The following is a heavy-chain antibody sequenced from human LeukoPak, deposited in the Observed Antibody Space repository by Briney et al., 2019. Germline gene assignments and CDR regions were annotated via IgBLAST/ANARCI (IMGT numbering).Heavy chain of an antibody. J-gene: IGHJ3*02. V-gene: IGHV3-48*01. CDR3: AGGSGSFDAFDI. CDR1: GFTFSSYS. CDR2: ISSSSTTI. Sequence: GGSLRLSCAASGFTFSSYSMNWVRQAPGKGLEWVSYISSSSTTIYYADSVKGRFTISRDNAKNSLFLQMNSLRAEDTAVYYCAGGSGSFDAFDIWGQGKMVTVSS. D-gene: IGHD3-10*01.